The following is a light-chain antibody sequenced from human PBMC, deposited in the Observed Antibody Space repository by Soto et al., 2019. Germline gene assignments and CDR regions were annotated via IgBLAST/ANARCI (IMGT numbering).Light chain of an antibody. Sequence: IHLTQSPSSLSSSLGDRVTITFLAIQGINRYLAWYQQKPGKAPKLLIYAASPLQSGVPSRFSGRGSGTDFTLTIRSLQPEDFATYWCQQSYSTAITITFGQGTRLEIK. V-gene: IGKV1-39*01. CDR1: QGINRY. CDR2: AAS. J-gene: IGKJ5*01. CDR3: QQSYSTAITIT.